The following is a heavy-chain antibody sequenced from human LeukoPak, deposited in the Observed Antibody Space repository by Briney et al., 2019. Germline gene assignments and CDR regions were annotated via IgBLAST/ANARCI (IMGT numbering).Heavy chain of an antibody. CDR3: ARSGLIRFDY. Sequence: GGTLRLSCAASGFTFSTYGMIWVRQAPGKGLEWVSAISGSGGSTYYADSVKGRFTISRDNSKNTLYLQMNSPRAEDTAVYYCARSGLIRFDYWGQGTLVTVSS. J-gene: IGHJ4*02. D-gene: IGHD5-12*01. CDR2: ISGSGGST. V-gene: IGHV3-23*01. CDR1: GFTFSTYG.